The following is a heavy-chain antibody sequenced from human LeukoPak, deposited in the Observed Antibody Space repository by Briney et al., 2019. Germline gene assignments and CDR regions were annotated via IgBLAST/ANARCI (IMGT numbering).Heavy chain of an antibody. CDR2: ISYDGSNK. CDR1: GFTFSSYA. Sequence: GGSLRLSCAASGFTFSSYAMHWVRQAPGKGLEWVAVISYDGSNKYYADSVKGRFTISRDNSKNTLYLQMNSLRAEDTAVYYCGRDGGGYPHRPDNWFDPWGQGTLVTVSS. V-gene: IGHV3-30*01. J-gene: IGHJ5*02. D-gene: IGHD3-22*01. CDR3: GRDGGGYPHRPDNWFDP.